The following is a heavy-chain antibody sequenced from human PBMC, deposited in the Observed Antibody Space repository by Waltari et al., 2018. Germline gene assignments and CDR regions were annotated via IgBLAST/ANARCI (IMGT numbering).Heavy chain of an antibody. V-gene: IGHV1-69*13. D-gene: IGHD2-15*01. Sequence: QVQLVQSGAEVKKPGSSVKVSCKASGGTFSSYAISWVRQAPGQVLEWMGGLVPVFGRANYSQKFRGRVTSTADESTSTAYMELSSLRSEDTAVYYWARLPEMATRYYYGMDVWGQGTTVTVSS. CDR2: LVPVFGRA. CDR3: ARLPEMATRYYYGMDV. J-gene: IGHJ6*02. CDR1: GGTFSSYA.